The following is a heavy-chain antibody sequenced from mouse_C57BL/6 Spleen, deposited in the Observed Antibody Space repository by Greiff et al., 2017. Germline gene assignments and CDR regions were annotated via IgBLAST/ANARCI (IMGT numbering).Heavy chain of an antibody. CDR2: IYPGSGST. V-gene: IGHV1-55*01. D-gene: IGHD2-4*01. J-gene: IGHJ2*01. Sequence: QVQLQQPGAELVKPGASLKMSCKASGYTFTSYWITWVRQRPGQGLEWIGDIYPGSGSTNYNEKFKSKATLTIDTSSSTAYMQLSCLTSEDAAVYYCARLIDSGHFDYWGQGTTLTVSS. CDR3: ARLIDSGHFDY. CDR1: GYTFTSYW.